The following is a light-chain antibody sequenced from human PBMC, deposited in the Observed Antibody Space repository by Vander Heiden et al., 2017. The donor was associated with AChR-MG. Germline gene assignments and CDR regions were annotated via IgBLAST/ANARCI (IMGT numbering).Light chain of an antibody. V-gene: IGLV3-1*01. Sequence: SYELTQPPPVSVSPGQTASITCSGAKLGDKYACGYKQKPGQYQVLVLDKDSKRAAGSTERCAGSNSGNTATLTISGTQAMDEDDYYCQAWDSSTPVFGGGTKLTVL. CDR3: QAWDSSTPV. J-gene: IGLJ2*01. CDR1: KLGDKY. CDR2: KDS.